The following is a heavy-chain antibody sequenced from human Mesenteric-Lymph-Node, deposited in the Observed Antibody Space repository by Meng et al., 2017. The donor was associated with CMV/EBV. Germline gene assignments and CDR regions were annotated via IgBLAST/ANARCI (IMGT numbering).Heavy chain of an antibody. Sequence: FAFSSYWMSWVRQAPGKGLEWVAFIRYDGSNKYYADSVKGRFTISRDNSKNTLYLQMNSLRAEDTAVYYCAKDSRISSSWGSVGDYWGQGTLVTVSS. CDR2: IRYDGSNK. V-gene: IGHV3-30*02. J-gene: IGHJ4*02. CDR1: FAFSSYW. D-gene: IGHD6-13*01. CDR3: AKDSRISSSWGSVGDY.